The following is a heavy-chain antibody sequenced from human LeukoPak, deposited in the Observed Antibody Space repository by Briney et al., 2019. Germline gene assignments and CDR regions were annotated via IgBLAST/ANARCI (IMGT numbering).Heavy chain of an antibody. V-gene: IGHV4-38-2*02. CDR3: AREELNYDFWSGYYVPDWFDP. D-gene: IGHD3-3*01. CDR1: GYSISSGYY. CDR2: IYHSEST. J-gene: IGHJ5*02. Sequence: SETLSLTCTVSGYSISSGYYWGWIRQPPGKGLEWIWSIYHSESTYYNPSLKSRVTISVDTSKNQFSLKLSSVTAADTAVYYCAREELNYDFWSGYYVPDWFDPWGQGTLVTVSS.